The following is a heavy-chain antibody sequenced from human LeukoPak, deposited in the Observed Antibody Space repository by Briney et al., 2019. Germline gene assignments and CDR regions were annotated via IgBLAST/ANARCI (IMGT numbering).Heavy chain of an antibody. Sequence: GASVKVSCKASGYTFTSYAMHWVRQAPGQRLEWMGWSNAGNGNTKYSQEFQGRVTITRDTSASTAYMELSSLRSDDTAVYYCARGGCGGDCFYYYYYGMDVWGQGTTVTVSS. CDR1: GYTFTSYA. CDR3: ARGGCGGDCFYYYYYGMDV. CDR2: SNAGNGNT. V-gene: IGHV1-3*02. D-gene: IGHD2-21*02. J-gene: IGHJ6*02.